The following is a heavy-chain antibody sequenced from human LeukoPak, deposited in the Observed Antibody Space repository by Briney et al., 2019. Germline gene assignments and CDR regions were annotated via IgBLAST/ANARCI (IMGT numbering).Heavy chain of an antibody. Sequence: GGSLRLSCAASGSTVSSNYMSWVRQAPGKGLEWVSLIYSGGSTYYADSVKGRFTISRDNSKNTLFLQMNSLRAEDTAVYYCARDWKDIVVVPAATAYYYMDVWGKGTTVTVSS. D-gene: IGHD2-2*01. CDR1: GSTVSSNY. J-gene: IGHJ6*03. CDR2: IYSGGST. V-gene: IGHV3-53*01. CDR3: ARDWKDIVVVPAATAYYYMDV.